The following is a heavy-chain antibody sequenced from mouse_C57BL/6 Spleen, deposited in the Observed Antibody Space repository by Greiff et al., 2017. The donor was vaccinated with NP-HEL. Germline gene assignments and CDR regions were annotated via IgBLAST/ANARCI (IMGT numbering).Heavy chain of an antibody. V-gene: IGHV1-64*01. Sequence: QVQLQQPGAELVKPGASVKLSCKASGYTFTSYWMHWVKQRPGQGLEWIGMIHPNSGSTNYNEKFKSKATLTVDKSSSTAYMQLSSLTSEDSAVYYCARPGYDGYPRLDVWGTGTTVTVSS. CDR2: IHPNSGST. CDR1: GYTFTSYW. CDR3: ARPGYDGYPRLDV. D-gene: IGHD2-3*01. J-gene: IGHJ1*03.